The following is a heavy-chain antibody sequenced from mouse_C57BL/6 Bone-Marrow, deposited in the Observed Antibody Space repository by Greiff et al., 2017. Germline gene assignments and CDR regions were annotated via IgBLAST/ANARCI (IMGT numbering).Heavy chain of an antibody. CDR3: ARGGVLWLRRGYFDY. D-gene: IGHD2-2*01. J-gene: IGHJ2*01. CDR1: GYTFTSYG. Sequence: VQLVESGAELARPGASVKLSCKASGYTFTSYGISWVKQRTGQGLEWIGEIYPRSGNTYYNEKFKGKATLTADKSSSTAYMELRSLTSEDSAVYFCARGGVLWLRRGYFDYWGQGTTLTVSS. V-gene: IGHV1-81*01. CDR2: IYPRSGNT.